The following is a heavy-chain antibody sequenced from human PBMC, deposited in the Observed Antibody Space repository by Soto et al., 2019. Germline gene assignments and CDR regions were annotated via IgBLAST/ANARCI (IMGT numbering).Heavy chain of an antibody. CDR3: VREPRYCRGGSCSIMGAAFDI. J-gene: IGHJ3*02. CDR1: GFTVTDIY. V-gene: IGHV3-66*01. CDR2: IYNEFT. D-gene: IGHD2-15*01. Sequence: EVQLVESGGGLVQPGGSLRLSCGASGFTVTDIYMNWVRQAPGKGLEWVSVIYNEFTDYADSVRGRFSISTDSPKTALYLEMNSLSAEDSAVYYCVREPRYCRGGSCSIMGAAFDIWGQGTMVNVSS.